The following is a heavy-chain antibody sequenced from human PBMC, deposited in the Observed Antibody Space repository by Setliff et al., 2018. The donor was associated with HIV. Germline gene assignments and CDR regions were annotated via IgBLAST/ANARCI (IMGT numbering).Heavy chain of an antibody. V-gene: IGHV4-59*01. D-gene: IGHD5-12*01. CDR1: GVSISSYY. J-gene: IGHJ4*02. CDR3: AKSSPSIGYITDC. Sequence: SETRSLTCSVSGVSISSYYWSWIRHSPGKGLEWIGIIFPGGATNYNPSLTSRVTISVDTSKNHLFLKLTSVTTADTAVYFCAKSSPSIGYITDCWGQGAPVTVSS. CDR2: IFPGGAT.